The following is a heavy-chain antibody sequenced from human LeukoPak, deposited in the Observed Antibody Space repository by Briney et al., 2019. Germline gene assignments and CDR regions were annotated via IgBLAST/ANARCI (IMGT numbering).Heavy chain of an antibody. CDR1: GLTVSSNC. CDR3: AELGITMIGGV. CDR2: IYSGGNT. Sequence: GGSLRLSCAASGLTVSSNCMSWVRQAPGKGLEWVSFIYSGGNTYYADSVKGRFTISRDNSKNTVHLQMNSLRAEDTAVYYCAELGITMIGGVWGKGTTVTISS. V-gene: IGHV3-53*01. J-gene: IGHJ6*04. D-gene: IGHD3-10*02.